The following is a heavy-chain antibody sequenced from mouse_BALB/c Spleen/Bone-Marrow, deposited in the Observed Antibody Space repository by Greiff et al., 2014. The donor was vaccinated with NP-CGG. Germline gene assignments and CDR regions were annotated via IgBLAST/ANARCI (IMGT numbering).Heavy chain of an antibody. D-gene: IGHD3-1*01. J-gene: IGHJ2*01. Sequence: EVQLQQSGTVLARPGAAVKMSCKASGYTFSNYWMHWVKQRPGKGLEWIGTIYPGNSDTTYNQKFTGKAKLTAVTSTSTAYMDLSSLTNEDATVYYCTTLARTNFDYWGQGTTLTVSS. CDR1: GYTFSNYW. CDR3: TTLARTNFDY. CDR2: IYPGNSDT. V-gene: IGHV1-5*01.